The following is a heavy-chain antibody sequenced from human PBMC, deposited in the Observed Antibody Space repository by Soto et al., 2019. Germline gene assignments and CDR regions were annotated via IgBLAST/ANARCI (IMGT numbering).Heavy chain of an antibody. CDR1: GFTFSSYS. D-gene: IGHD1-26*01. J-gene: IGHJ4*02. Sequence: GGSLRLSCAASGFTFSSYSMNWVRQAPGKGLEWVSSISSSSSYIYYADSVKGRFTISRDNAKNSLYLQMNSLRAEDTAVYYCARDGIRGSYYYFDYWGQGTLVTVSS. CDR2: ISSSSSYI. CDR3: ARDGIRGSYYYFDY. V-gene: IGHV3-21*01.